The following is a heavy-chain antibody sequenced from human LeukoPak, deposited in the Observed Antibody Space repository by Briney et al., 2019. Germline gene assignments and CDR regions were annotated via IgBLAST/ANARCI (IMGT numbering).Heavy chain of an antibody. CDR3: ARDRGTWSDDGFDY. CDR2: IYISGST. D-gene: IGHD1-1*01. J-gene: IGHJ4*02. Sequence: PSETLSLTCTVSGGYISSYYWSWIRQPAGKGLEWIGRIYISGSTNYNPSLKSRVTMSVDTSKNQFSLKLSSVTAADTAVYYCARDRGTWSDDGFDYWGQGTLVTVSS. CDR1: GGYISSYY. V-gene: IGHV4-4*07.